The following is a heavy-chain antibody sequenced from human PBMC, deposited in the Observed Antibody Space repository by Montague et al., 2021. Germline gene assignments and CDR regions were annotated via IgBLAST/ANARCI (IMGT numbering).Heavy chain of an antibody. V-gene: IGHV4-59*01. Sequence: TLSLTCSVSGDSINGWYWSWIRQPPGKGLEWIGSMFYSGATNYNPSLKSRVTMSADTSKNQVSLKVNSVTAADTAVYYCARQGFYESGGFFIWGLGTLVTVSS. J-gene: IGHJ4*02. CDR2: MFYSGAT. CDR1: GDSINGWY. CDR3: ARQGFYESGGFFI. D-gene: IGHD3-22*01.